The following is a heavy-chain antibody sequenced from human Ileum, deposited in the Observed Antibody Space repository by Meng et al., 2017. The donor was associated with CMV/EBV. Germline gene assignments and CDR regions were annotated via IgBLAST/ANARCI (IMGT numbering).Heavy chain of an antibody. CDR1: GFTVSTNY. V-gene: IGHV3-66*02. D-gene: IGHD5-18*01. CDR3: ARDQGRYTNYVYY. Sequence: GESLKISCEAFGFTVSTNYMTWVRQAPGRGLEWVSVLHSGGIRFYTDSVKGRFTISRDNSKNTLYLQMNSLRAEDTAVYYCARDQGRYTNYVYYWGQGTVVTVSS. CDR2: LHSGGIR. J-gene: IGHJ4*02.